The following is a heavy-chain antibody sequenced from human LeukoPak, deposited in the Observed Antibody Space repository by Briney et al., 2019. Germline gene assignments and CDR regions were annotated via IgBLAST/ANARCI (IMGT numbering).Heavy chain of an antibody. CDR1: GFTFSSYA. V-gene: IGHV3-23*01. J-gene: IGHJ4*02. D-gene: IGHD3-9*01. CDR2: VSDSGSNT. CDR3: AKDPDYDVLTGTSFDY. Sequence: GGSLRLSCAASGFTFSSYAMSWVRQAPGKGLEWVSSVSDSGSNTYYAASAKGRFTISRDNSKNTLYLQMNSLRAEDTAVYYCAKDPDYDVLTGTSFDYWGQGALVTVSS.